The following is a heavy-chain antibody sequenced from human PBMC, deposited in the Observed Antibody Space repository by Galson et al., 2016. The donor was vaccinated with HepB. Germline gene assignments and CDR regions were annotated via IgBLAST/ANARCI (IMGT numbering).Heavy chain of an antibody. CDR1: GFTFRNHG. CDR2: VSSAGGTT. J-gene: IGHJ4*02. D-gene: IGHD5-12*01. Sequence: SLRLSCAASGFTFRNHGMHWVRQAPGKGLDWVAVVSSAGGTTDYADSVKGRFTISRDNSKNTLDLHMTYLTPADTAVYYCAKEASGGPSRYSFDYWGQGSLVTVSP. CDR3: AKEASGGPSRYSFDY. V-gene: IGHV3-30*18.